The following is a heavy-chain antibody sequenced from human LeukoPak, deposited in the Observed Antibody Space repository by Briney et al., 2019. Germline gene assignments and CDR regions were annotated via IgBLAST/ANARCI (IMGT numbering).Heavy chain of an antibody. CDR3: GRGMRDFYGLDY. CDR2: INSDGRTT. CDR1: GFIFSNFW. V-gene: IGHV3-74*01. D-gene: IGHD2/OR15-2a*01. J-gene: IGHJ4*02. Sequence: GGSLRLSCAASGFIFSNFWMHWVRHVPGKGLVWVSHINSDGRTTDYADSVRGRFTISRDNAKNTLYLQMNRLTVEDTAVYYCGRGMRDFYGLDYWGQGFLVTVSS.